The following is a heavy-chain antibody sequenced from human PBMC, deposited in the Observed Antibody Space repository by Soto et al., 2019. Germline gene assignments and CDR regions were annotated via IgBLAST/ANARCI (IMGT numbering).Heavy chain of an antibody. J-gene: IGHJ6*02. CDR1: GGSISSGGYY. D-gene: IGHD3-9*01. Sequence: SETLSLTCTVSGGSISSGGYYWSWIRQHPGKGLEWIGYIYYSGSTYYNPSLKSRLTISADTSKNQVSLKLSSVTAADTAVYFCARDQDYDISTGYGGMDVWGQGTTVTVS. CDR2: IYYSGST. V-gene: IGHV4-31*03. CDR3: ARDQDYDISTGYGGMDV.